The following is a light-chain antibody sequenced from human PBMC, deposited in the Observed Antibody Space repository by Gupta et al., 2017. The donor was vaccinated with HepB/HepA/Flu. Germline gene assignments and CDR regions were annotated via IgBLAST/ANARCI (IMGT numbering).Light chain of an antibody. CDR1: KLGDKF. Sequence: SYELAQPPSVSVSPGQTANITCSGDKLGDKFASWYQQKPGQSPLLIIYQDNKRRSGIPERFSGFNSENTATLTISGTQAMDEADYYGQAWDNDTAVFGGGTKLTVL. CDR3: QAWDNDTAV. J-gene: IGLJ2*01. V-gene: IGLV3-1*01. CDR2: QDN.